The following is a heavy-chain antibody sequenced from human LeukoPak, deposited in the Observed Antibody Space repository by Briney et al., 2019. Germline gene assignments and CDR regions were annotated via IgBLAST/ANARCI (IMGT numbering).Heavy chain of an antibody. Sequence: TSETLSLTCTVSGGSISSYYWSWIRQPPGKGLEWIGEINHSGSTNYNPSLKSRVTISVDTSKNQFSLKLSSVTAADTAVYYCARRLYSSGWYSWGQGTLVTVSS. CDR3: ARRLYSSGWYS. D-gene: IGHD6-19*01. CDR2: INHSGST. V-gene: IGHV4-34*01. CDR1: GGSISSYY. J-gene: IGHJ4*02.